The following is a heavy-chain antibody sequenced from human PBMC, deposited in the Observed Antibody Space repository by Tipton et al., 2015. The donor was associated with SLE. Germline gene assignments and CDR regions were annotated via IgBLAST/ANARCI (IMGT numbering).Heavy chain of an antibody. V-gene: IGHV4-39*07. Sequence: TLSLTCTVSGGSISSSSYYWGWIRQPPGKGLEWIGSIYYSGSTYYNPSLKSRVTISVDTSKNQFSLKLSSVTAADMAVYYCARDCGGSDAFDIWGQGTMVTVSS. CDR2: IYYSGST. CDR1: GGSISSSSYY. CDR3: ARDCGGSDAFDI. D-gene: IGHD2-21*01. J-gene: IGHJ3*02.